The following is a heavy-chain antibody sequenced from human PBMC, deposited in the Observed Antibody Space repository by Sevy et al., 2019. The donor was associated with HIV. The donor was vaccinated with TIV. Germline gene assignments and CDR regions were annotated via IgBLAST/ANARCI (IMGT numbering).Heavy chain of an antibody. CDR2: IYYSGST. CDR1: GGSISSSSYY. Sequence: SETLSLTCTVSGGSISSSSYYWGWIRQPPGKGLEWIGSIYYSGSTYYNPSLKSRVTISVDTSKNQFSLKLSSVTAADTAGYYCARLFDGYSGYDALGMDVWGQGTTVTVSS. CDR3: ARLFDGYSGYDALGMDV. V-gene: IGHV4-39*01. D-gene: IGHD5-12*01. J-gene: IGHJ6*02.